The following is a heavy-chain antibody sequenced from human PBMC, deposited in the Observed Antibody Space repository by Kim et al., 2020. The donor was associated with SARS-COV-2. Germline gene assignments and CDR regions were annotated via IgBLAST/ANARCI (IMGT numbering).Heavy chain of an antibody. V-gene: IGHV3-23*01. D-gene: IGHD6-19*01. CDR3: AKKHSSGHDAFDI. J-gene: IGHJ3*02. Sequence: YADSVEGRFTTTRDKSKNPLYLQMNSLRAEDTAVYYCAKKHSSGHDAFDIWGQGTMVTVSS.